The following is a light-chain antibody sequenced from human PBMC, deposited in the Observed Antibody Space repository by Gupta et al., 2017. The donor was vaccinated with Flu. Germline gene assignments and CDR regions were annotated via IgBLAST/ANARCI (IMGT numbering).Light chain of an antibody. CDR1: SSDVGGYNY. V-gene: IGLV2-11*01. CDR2: DVS. Sequence: QSALTQPRSVSGSPGQSVTISCTGTSSDVGGYNYVSWYQQHPGKAPKHMIYDVSKRPSGVPDRCSGSKSGNTASLTISGRQAEDEADYYCCSYAGSYTLRVFGGGTKLTVL. J-gene: IGLJ2*01. CDR3: CSYAGSYTLRV.